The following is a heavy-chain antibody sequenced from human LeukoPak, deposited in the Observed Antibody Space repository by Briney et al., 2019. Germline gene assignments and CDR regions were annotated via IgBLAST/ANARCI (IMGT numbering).Heavy chain of an antibody. CDR3: ARVPGIAAAGPWFDP. D-gene: IGHD6-13*01. Sequence: ASVKVSCKASGYTFTSYYMHWVRQAPGQGLEWMGIINPSGGSTSYAQKFQGRVTMTRDMSTSTVYMELSSLRSEDTAVYYCARVPGIAAAGPWFDPWGQGTLVTVSS. V-gene: IGHV1-46*01. CDR1: GYTFTSYY. CDR2: INPSGGST. J-gene: IGHJ5*02.